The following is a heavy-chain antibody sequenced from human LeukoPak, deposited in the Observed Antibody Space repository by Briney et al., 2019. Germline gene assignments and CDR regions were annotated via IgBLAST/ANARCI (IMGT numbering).Heavy chain of an antibody. CDR1: GGSVTSGSYY. J-gene: IGHJ4*02. D-gene: IGHD2-15*01. CDR2: ISTSGST. Sequence: SETLSLTCSDSGGSVTSGSYYWSWIRQPAGKGLEWIGRISTSGSTNYNPSLKSRVTMSLDTSKNQFSLKLNSLTAADTAVYYCARGAALAIDYWGQGALVTVSS. CDR3: ARGAALAIDY. V-gene: IGHV4-61*02.